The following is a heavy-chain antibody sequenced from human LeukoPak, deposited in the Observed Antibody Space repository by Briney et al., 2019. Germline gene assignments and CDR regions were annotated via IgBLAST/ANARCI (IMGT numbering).Heavy chain of an antibody. CDR3: AKRGTLVGATTFDY. V-gene: IGHV3-30*02. D-gene: IGHD1-26*01. Sequence: GGSLRLSCAASGFTFRNYGMHWVRQAPGKGLEWVAFIRSDGDNKNYADSVKGRFTISRDNSKNTLYLQMNSLRAEDTAVYYCAKRGTLVGATTFDYWGQGTLVTVSS. CDR2: IRSDGDNK. CDR1: GFTFRNYG. J-gene: IGHJ4*02.